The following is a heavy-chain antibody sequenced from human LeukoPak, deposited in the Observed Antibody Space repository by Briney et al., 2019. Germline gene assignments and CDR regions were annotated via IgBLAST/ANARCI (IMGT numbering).Heavy chain of an antibody. J-gene: IGHJ4*02. V-gene: IGHV3-30*07. CDR1: GFTFSSYA. CDR2: ISYDGSNK. D-gene: IGHD4-17*01. Sequence: GGSLRLSCAASGFTFSSYAMHWVRQAPGKGLEWVAVISYDGSNKYYADSVKGRFTISRDNAKNSLYLQMNSLRAEDTAVYYCARVDDYGDYFDYWGQGTLVTVSS. CDR3: ARVDDYGDYFDY.